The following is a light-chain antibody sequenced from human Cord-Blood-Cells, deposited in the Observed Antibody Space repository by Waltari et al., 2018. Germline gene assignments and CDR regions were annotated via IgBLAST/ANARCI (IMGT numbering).Light chain of an antibody. J-gene: IGLJ3*02. CDR3: AAWDDSLSGQWV. CDR2: RNN. Sequence: QSVLTQPPSASGTPGQRVTISCSGSSSNIGSNYVYWYQQLPGMSPKLLIYRNNQRPSGVPDRFSGCKSGTSASLAISGLRSEDEADYYCAAWDDSLSGQWVFGGGTKLTVL. V-gene: IGLV1-47*01. CDR1: SSNIGSNY.